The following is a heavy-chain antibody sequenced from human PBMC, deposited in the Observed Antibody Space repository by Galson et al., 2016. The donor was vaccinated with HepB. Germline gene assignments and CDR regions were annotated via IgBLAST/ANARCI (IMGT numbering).Heavy chain of an antibody. Sequence: QSGAEVKKPGESLKISCRGSGHNFTTYWIAWVRQMPGKGLEWMGRIYPADSDTLYSSAFQGQVTISADKSTSTAYLQWISLKASDTAMYYCARQGWAHYFGSGLDFWGQGTLVTVSS. D-gene: IGHD3-10*01. J-gene: IGHJ4*02. CDR1: GHNFTTYW. V-gene: IGHV5-51*01. CDR3: ARQGWAHYFGSGLDF. CDR2: IYPADSDT.